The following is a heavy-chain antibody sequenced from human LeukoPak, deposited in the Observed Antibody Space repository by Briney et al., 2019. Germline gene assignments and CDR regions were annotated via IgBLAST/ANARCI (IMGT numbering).Heavy chain of an antibody. CDR3: ARDLGLVRTGYSDY. V-gene: IGHV1-69*06. CDR2: IIPIFGTA. Sequence: SVKVSCKASGGTFSSNAISWVRQAPGQGLGWMGRIIPIFGTANYAQKFQGRVTITADKSTSTAYMELSSLRSEDTAVHYCARDLGLVRTGYSDYWGQGTLVTVSS. D-gene: IGHD6-19*01. CDR1: GGTFSSNA. J-gene: IGHJ4*02.